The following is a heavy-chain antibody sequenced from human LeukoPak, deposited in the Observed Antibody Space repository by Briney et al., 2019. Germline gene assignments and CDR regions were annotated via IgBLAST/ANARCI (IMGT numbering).Heavy chain of an antibody. CDR1: GYSISSGYF. Sequence: SETLSLTCAVSGYSISSGYFWGWIRQPPGKGLEWIGSIYHSGATYYNPSLNSRVTISEDMSKNQFSLRLSSVTAADTAVYYCARQDRRNDFWSDYLPDYMDVWGKGTTVTVSS. V-gene: IGHV4-38-2*01. CDR3: ARQDRRNDFWSDYLPDYMDV. CDR2: IYHSGAT. J-gene: IGHJ6*03. D-gene: IGHD3-3*01.